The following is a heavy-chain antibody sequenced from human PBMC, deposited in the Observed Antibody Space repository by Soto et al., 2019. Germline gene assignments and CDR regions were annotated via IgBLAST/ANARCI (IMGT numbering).Heavy chain of an antibody. V-gene: IGHV3-23*01. Sequence: GGSLRLSCAAFEFTFSSYAMSWVRQAPGKGLEWVSAISGSGGSTYYADSVKGRFIISRDNSKNTLFLHLNSLRVEDTAFYYCAVNSGYDYYFDYWGQGTLVTVSS. CDR3: AVNSGYDYYFDY. J-gene: IGHJ4*02. CDR2: ISGSGGST. D-gene: IGHD5-12*01. CDR1: EFTFSSYA.